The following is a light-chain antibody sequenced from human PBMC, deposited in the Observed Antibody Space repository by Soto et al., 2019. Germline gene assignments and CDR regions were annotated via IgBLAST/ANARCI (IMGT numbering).Light chain of an antibody. CDR1: QSVSSN. Sequence: EIVMTQSPATLSVSPGERATLSCRASQSVSSNLAWYQQKPGQAPRLLIYGASTRATGIPARFSGSGSGTEFTLTISSLQSEDFAVYYCQQYGSSGWTFGQGNKVEIK. CDR2: GAS. J-gene: IGKJ1*01. CDR3: QQYGSSGWT. V-gene: IGKV3-15*01.